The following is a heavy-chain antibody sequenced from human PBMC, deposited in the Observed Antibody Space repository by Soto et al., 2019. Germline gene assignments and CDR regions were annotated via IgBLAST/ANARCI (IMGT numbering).Heavy chain of an antibody. CDR2: IWYDGSNK. CDR3: ARAHMVRGVIIDY. V-gene: IGHV3-33*01. J-gene: IGHJ4*02. D-gene: IGHD3-10*01. CDR1: GFTFSSYG. Sequence: QVQLVESGGGVVQPGRSLRLSCAASGFTFSSYGMHWVRQAPGKGLEWVAVIWYDGSNKYYADSVKGRFTISRDNSKNTVYLQVNSLRAEDTAVYYCARAHMVRGVIIDYWGQGTLVTVSS.